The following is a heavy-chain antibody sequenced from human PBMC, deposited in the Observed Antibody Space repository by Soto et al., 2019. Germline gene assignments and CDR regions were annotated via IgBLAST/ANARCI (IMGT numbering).Heavy chain of an antibody. D-gene: IGHD6-19*01. CDR1: GFTFSSYG. Sequence: QVQLVESGGGVVQPGRSLRLSCAASGFTFSSYGMHWVRQAPGKGLEWVAVIWYDGSNKYYADSVKGRFTISRDNSKNTLYLQMNSLRAEDTAVYYCARPYSSGWYAVYFQHWGQGTLVTVSS. CDR3: ARPYSSGWYAVYFQH. J-gene: IGHJ1*01. CDR2: IWYDGSNK. V-gene: IGHV3-33*01.